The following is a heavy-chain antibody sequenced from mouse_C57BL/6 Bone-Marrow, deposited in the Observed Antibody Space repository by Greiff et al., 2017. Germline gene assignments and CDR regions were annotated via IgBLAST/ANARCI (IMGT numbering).Heavy chain of an antibody. Sequence: EVQLQQSGPELVQPGASVKISCKASGYSFTDYNMNWVKQSNGKSLEWIGVINPNYGPTSYNQKFKGKATLTVDQSSSTAYMQLNSLTSEDSAVYYCAREDYYGKLFDNWGQVTTRTVSS. D-gene: IGHD1-1*01. CDR1: GYSFTDYN. CDR2: INPNYGPT. V-gene: IGHV1-39*01. CDR3: AREDYYGKLFDN. J-gene: IGHJ2*01.